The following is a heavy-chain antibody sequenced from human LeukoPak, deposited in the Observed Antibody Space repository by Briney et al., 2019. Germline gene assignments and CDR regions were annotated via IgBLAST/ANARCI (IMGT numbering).Heavy chain of an antibody. D-gene: IGHD1-26*01. J-gene: IGHJ4*02. Sequence: GGSLRLSCAASGFTFSAHWMHWVRQAPGKGLVWVSRINSDGTGTAYADSVKGRFTISRDNAKNTLYLQMNSLRAEDTAVYYCARDPPGSCGTHYWGQGTLVTVSS. V-gene: IGHV3-74*01. CDR1: GFTFSAHW. CDR3: ARDPPGSCGTHY. CDR2: INSDGTGT.